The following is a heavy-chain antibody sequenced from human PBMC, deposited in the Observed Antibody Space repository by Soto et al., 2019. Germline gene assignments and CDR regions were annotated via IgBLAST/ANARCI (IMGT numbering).Heavy chain of an antibody. CDR2: IGTAGEP. CDR1: GFTFRNYD. D-gene: IGHD3-10*01. V-gene: IGHV3-13*05. J-gene: IGHJ6*02. CDR3: ARGAQVRWFGEMLHGLDV. Sequence: ESGGGLVQPGGSLRLSCEASGFTFRNYDMHWVRQATGKGLEWVSGIGTAGEPYYPGSVMGRFTISRDNAKNSFYLQMNSLRAGDTAVYYCARGAQVRWFGEMLHGLDVWGQGTTVTVSS.